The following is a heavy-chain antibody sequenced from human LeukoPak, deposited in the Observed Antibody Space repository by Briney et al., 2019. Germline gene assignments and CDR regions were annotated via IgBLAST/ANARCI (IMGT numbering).Heavy chain of an antibody. CDR1: GFTFNNYA. D-gene: IGHD3-16*01. J-gene: IGHJ4*02. V-gene: IGHV3-30*04. CDR2: ISNDGSNK. CDR3: ARDLGPTYCILDS. Sequence: PGGSVRLSCVASGFTFNNYAMHWVRQAPGKGLEWVAFISNDGSNKFYADSVKGRFTISRDDSRNTPHVEMRSLRPEDTAVYYCARDLGPTYCILDSWGQGILVTVSS.